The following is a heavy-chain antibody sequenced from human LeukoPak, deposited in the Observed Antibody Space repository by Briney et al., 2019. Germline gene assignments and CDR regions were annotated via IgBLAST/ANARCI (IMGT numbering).Heavy chain of an antibody. J-gene: IGHJ4*02. CDR2: INWDASST. D-gene: IGHD2-8*02. CDR1: GFMFPDYG. Sequence: GGSLRLSCAASGFMFPDYGMNWVRQVPGKGLEWVSGINWDASSTNHAGSVKGRFTISRDNAKNSLYLQMNTLRAEDTALYYCARDFKYCTGGVCYFTAVADYWGQGTLVTVSS. CDR3: ARDFKYCTGGVCYFTAVADY. V-gene: IGHV3-20*04.